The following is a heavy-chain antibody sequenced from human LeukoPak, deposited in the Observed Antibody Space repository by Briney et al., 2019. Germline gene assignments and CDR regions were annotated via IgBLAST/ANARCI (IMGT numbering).Heavy chain of an antibody. CDR1: GGSFSGYY. Sequence: SETLSLTCAVYGGSFSGYYWSWIRQPPGKGLEWIGEINHSGSTNYNPSLKSRVTISVDTSKNQFSLKLSSVTPEDTAVYYCARDRVSGGKYYFDYWGQGTLVTVSS. CDR2: INHSGST. J-gene: IGHJ4*02. V-gene: IGHV4-34*01. CDR3: ARDRVSGGKYYFDY. D-gene: IGHD6-13*01.